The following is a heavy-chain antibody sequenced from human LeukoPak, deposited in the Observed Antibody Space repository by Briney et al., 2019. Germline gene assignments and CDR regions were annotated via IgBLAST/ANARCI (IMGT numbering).Heavy chain of an antibody. CDR3: ARVGNRGSYH. V-gene: IGHV4-30-2*01. Sequence: SQTLSLTCTVSGGSISSGGYYWSWIRQPPGKGLEWIGYIYHSGSTYYNPSLKSRVTISVDRSKNQFSLKLSSVTAADTAVYYCARVGNRGSYHWGQGTLVTVSS. J-gene: IGHJ5*02. CDR2: IYHSGST. D-gene: IGHD1-26*01. CDR1: GGSISSGGYY.